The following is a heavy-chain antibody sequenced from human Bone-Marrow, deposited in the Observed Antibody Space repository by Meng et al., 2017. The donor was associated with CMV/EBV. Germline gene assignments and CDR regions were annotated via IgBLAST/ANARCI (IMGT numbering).Heavy chain of an antibody. J-gene: IGHJ6*02. CDR1: GFTFSDYY. D-gene: IGHD2-15*01. CDR3: AREVVVVAATAYYYYGMDV. V-gene: IGHV3-11*06. CDR2: ISSSSSYI. Sequence: GESLKISCAASGFTFSDYYMSWIRQAPGKGLEWVSSISSSSSYIYYADSVKGRFTISRDNAKNSLYLQMNSLRAEDTAVYYCAREVVVVAATAYYYYGMDVWGQGTTVTVS.